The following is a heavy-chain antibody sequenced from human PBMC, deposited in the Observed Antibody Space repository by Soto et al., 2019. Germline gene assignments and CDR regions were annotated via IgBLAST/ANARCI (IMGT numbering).Heavy chain of an antibody. Sequence: QPGGSLRLSCAASGFTFSDYEMNWVRQAPGKGLEWVSYIATSGTGIFYAESVKGRFTVSRDDAENSLYLQMDSLRAEDTAVYYCAREELNCGGDCFVNWGQGTQVTVSS. CDR2: IATSGTGI. CDR3: AREELNCGGDCFVN. J-gene: IGHJ4*02. D-gene: IGHD2-21*01. CDR1: GFTFSDYE. V-gene: IGHV3-48*03.